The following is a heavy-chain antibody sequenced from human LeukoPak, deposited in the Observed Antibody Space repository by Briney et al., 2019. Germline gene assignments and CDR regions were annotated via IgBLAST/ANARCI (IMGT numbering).Heavy chain of an antibody. Sequence: SETLSLTCTVSGGSISSYYWSWIRQPPGKGLEWIGSIYHSGSTYYNPSLKSRVTISVDTSKNQFSLKLSSVTAADTAVYYCARPYTYYDSSGYDYWGRGTLVTVSS. CDR1: GGSISSYY. D-gene: IGHD3-22*01. CDR3: ARPYTYYDSSGYDY. J-gene: IGHJ4*02. V-gene: IGHV4-59*08. CDR2: IYHSGST.